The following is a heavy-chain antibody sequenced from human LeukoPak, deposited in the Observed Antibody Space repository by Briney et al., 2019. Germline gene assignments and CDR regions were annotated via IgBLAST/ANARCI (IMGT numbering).Heavy chain of an antibody. CDR3: ARAIPRWFDP. J-gene: IGHJ5*02. V-gene: IGHV1-46*01. CDR1: GYTFTSDY. Sequence: ASVKVSCKASGYTFTSDYIHWVRQAPGQGLEWMGIINPSGGSTSYAQKFQGRVTMTRDTSTSTVYMELSSLRSEDTAVYYCARAIPRWFDPWGQGTLVTVSS. CDR2: INPSGGST.